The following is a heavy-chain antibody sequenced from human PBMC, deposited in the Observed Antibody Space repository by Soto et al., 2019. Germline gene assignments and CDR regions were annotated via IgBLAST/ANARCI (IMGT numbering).Heavy chain of an antibody. J-gene: IGHJ6*02. CDR2: IYSGGST. D-gene: IGHD3-22*01. V-gene: IGHV3-53*01. CDR3: ARDRWYYDSSVYSPSAYYYYCMDV. Sequence: GGSLRLSCAASGFTVSSNYMSWVRQAPGKGLEWVSVIYSGGSTYYADSVKGRFTISRDNSKNTLYLQMNSLRAEDTAVYYCARDRWYYDSSVYSPSAYYYYCMDVWGQGTTVTV. CDR1: GFTVSSNY.